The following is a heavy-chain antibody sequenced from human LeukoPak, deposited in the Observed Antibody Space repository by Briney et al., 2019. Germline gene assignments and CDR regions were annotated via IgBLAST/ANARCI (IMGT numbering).Heavy chain of an antibody. CDR1: GGSISSSSYY. D-gene: IGHD5-12*01. J-gene: IGHJ4*02. CDR2: IYYSGST. V-gene: IGHV4-39*07. Sequence: SETLSLTCTVSGGSISSSSYYWGWIRQPPGTGLEWIGSIYYSGSTYYNPSLKSRVTISVDTSKNQFSLKLSSVTAADTAVYYCARGFLVATKFDYWGQGTLVTVSS. CDR3: ARGFLVATKFDY.